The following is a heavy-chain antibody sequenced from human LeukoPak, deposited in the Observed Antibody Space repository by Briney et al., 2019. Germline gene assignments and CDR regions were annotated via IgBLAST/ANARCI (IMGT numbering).Heavy chain of an antibody. CDR3: ASAGNCSGGSCYPPPFDY. Sequence: ASVKVSCKASGGTFSSYAISWVRQAPGQGLEWMGRIIPIFGTANYAQKFQGRVTITTDESTSTAYMELSSLISEDTAVYYCASAGNCSGGSCYPPPFDYWGQGTLVTVSS. D-gene: IGHD2-15*01. CDR2: IIPIFGTA. CDR1: GGTFSSYA. J-gene: IGHJ4*02. V-gene: IGHV1-69*05.